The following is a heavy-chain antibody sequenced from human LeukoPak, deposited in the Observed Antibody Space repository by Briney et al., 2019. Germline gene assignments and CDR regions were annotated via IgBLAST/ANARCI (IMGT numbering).Heavy chain of an antibody. CDR3: ARGSGSLASY. Sequence: ASGFTXSSYWMHWVRHAPGKGLVWVSRINSDGSSTSYADSVKGRFTISRDNAKNTLYLQMNSLRAEDTAVYYCARGSGSLASYWGQGTLVTVSS. CDR1: GFTXSSYW. CDR2: INSDGSST. J-gene: IGHJ4*02. V-gene: IGHV3-74*01. D-gene: IGHD1-26*01.